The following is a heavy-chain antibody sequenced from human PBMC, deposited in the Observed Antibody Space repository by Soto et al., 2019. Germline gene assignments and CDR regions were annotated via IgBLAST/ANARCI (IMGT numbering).Heavy chain of an antibody. V-gene: IGHV1-8*01. Sequence: QVQLVQSGAEVKKPGASVKVSCKASGYTFTNYEISWVRQATGQGLEWMGWMNPGSGNKGYAHKFQGRVTMTRNLSISTAYMELSKLGSDDTAIYYCARMASSGSLNWFDPWGQGTLVTVSS. CDR2: MNPGSGNK. CDR3: ARMASSGSLNWFDP. D-gene: IGHD3-10*01. CDR1: GYTFTNYE. J-gene: IGHJ5*02.